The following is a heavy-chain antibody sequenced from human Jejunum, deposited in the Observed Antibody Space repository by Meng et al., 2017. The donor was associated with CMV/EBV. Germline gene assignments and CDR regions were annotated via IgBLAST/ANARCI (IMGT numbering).Heavy chain of an antibody. D-gene: IGHD2/OR15-2a*01. J-gene: IGHJ4*02. CDR1: GLTVSNNY. CDR2: IYDAGNT. CDR3: ARGAFD. Sequence: SLRLSCAASGLTVSNNYMNWVRQAPGKGLEWVSVIYDAGNTYYADSVKGRFTSSRDNSKNTLYLQMNSLRVEDTAVYYCARGAFDWGQGTLVTVSS. V-gene: IGHV3-66*02.